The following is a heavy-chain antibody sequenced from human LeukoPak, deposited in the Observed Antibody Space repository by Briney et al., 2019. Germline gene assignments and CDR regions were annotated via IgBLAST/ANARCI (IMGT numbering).Heavy chain of an antibody. CDR1: GFTFSSYW. CDR2: INTDGTRI. V-gene: IGHV3-74*01. Sequence: PSGGSLRLSCDTSGFTFSSYWMHWVRQAPGKGLEWLSRINTDGTRITYADSVKGRVTVSRDNAKNTLYLQMNSLRAEYTALYYCAREGQWLVLDFDYWGQGTLVTVSS. D-gene: IGHD6-19*01. CDR3: AREGQWLVLDFDY. J-gene: IGHJ4*02.